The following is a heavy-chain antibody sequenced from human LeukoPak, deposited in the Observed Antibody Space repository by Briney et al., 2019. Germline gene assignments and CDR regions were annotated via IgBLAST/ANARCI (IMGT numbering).Heavy chain of an antibody. CDR2: IKQDGSEK. V-gene: IGHV3-7*01. CDR3: ARDPGTDGSSWYVLDN. D-gene: IGHD6-13*01. J-gene: IGHJ4*02. Sequence: GGSLRLSCEVSGFTFSNYWMMWVRQAPGKGLEWVANIKQDGSEKYYVDSVKGRFTISRDNAKNSLYLQMNSLRAEDTAVYYCARDPGTDGSSWYVLDNWGQGTLVTVSA. CDR1: GFTFSNYW.